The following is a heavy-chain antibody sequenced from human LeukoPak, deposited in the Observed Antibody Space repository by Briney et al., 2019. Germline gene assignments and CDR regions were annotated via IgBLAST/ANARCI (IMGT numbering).Heavy chain of an antibody. Sequence: GASVKVSCKASGYTFTSYYMHWVRQAPGQGLEWMGIINPSGGSTSYAQKFQGRVTMTRDTSTSTVYMELSSLRSEDTAVYYCAREAYSSSLHLYYYYGMDVWGQGTTVTVSS. CDR2: INPSGGST. CDR3: AREAYSSSLHLYYYYGMDV. CDR1: GYTFTSYY. V-gene: IGHV1-46*01. D-gene: IGHD6-6*01. J-gene: IGHJ6*02.